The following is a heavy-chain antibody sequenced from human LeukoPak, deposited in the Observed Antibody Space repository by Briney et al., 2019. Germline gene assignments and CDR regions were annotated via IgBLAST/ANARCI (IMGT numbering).Heavy chain of an antibody. J-gene: IGHJ2*01. CDR2: ISDNGAGT. V-gene: IGHV3-23*01. Sequence: GGSLRLSCAASGFTYSRYAMSWVRQAPGKGLEWVSSISDNGAGTFYADSVKGRFTISRDNSNKTLYLQMNSLRAEDTAVYHCAKRSLRRTWHFDLWGRGTLVIVSS. CDR1: GFTYSRYA. CDR3: AKRSLRRTWHFDL. D-gene: IGHD2-21*02.